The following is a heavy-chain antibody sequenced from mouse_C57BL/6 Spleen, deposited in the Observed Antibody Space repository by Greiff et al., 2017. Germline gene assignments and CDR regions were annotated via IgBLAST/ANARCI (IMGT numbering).Heavy chain of an antibody. CDR2: IYPGDGDT. CDR3: AREGPYDSFDY. V-gene: IGHV1-80*01. J-gene: IGHJ2*01. Sequence: QVQLQQSGAELVKPGASVKISCKASGYAFSSYWMNWVKQRPGKGLEWIGQIYPGDGDTNYNGKFKGKATLTADKSSSTAYMQLSSLTSEDSAVDFCAREGPYDSFDYWGQGTTLTGSS. CDR1: GYAFSSYW. D-gene: IGHD2-4*01.